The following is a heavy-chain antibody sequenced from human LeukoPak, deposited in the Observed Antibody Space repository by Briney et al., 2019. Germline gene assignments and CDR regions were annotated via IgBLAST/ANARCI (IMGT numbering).Heavy chain of an antibody. CDR1: GGSISSGGYY. CDR2: IYYSGST. J-gene: IGHJ4*02. V-gene: IGHV4-31*03. D-gene: IGHD4-23*01. Sequence: PSETLSLTCTVSGGSISSGGYYWSWIRQHPGKGLEWIGYIYYSGSTYYNPSLKSRVTISVDTSKNQFSLKLSSVTAADTAVYYCARAPDYGGTLFDYWGQGTLVTVSS. CDR3: ARAPDYGGTLFDY.